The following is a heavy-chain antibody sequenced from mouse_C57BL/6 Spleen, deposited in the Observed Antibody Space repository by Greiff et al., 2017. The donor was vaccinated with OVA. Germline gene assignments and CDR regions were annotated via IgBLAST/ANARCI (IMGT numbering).Heavy chain of an antibody. CDR1: GYTFTDYE. CDR2: IDPETGGT. V-gene: IGHV1-15*01. CDR3: TTDSYCAMDD. J-gene: IGHJ4*01. Sequence: QVQLQQSEAELVRPGASVTLSCKASGYTFTDYEMHWVKQTPVHGLEWIGAIDPETGGTAYNQKFKGKAILTADKSSSTAYMELRSLTSEDSAVYYCTTDSYCAMDDWGQGTSVTVSS.